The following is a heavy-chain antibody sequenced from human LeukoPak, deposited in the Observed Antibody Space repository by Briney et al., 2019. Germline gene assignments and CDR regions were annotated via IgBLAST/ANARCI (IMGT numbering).Heavy chain of an antibody. V-gene: IGHV1-2*02. D-gene: IGHD5-12*01. CDR2: INPNSGGT. CDR3: ARSRGYALDWFDP. Sequence: GASVKVSCKASGYIFTGYYMHWVRQAPGQGLEWMGWINPNSGGTNYAQKLQGRVTMTRDTSISTAYMELSRLRSDDTAVYYCARSRGYALDWFDPWGQGTLVTVSS. CDR1: GYIFTGYY. J-gene: IGHJ5*02.